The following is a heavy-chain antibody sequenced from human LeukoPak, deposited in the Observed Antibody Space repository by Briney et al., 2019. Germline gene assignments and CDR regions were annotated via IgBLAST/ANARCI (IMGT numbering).Heavy chain of an antibody. CDR1: GGSIIINNYY. CDR3: ATQTRGGLDWFDP. V-gene: IGHV4-39*01. CDR2: VYYSGST. J-gene: IGHJ5*02. D-gene: IGHD2-15*01. Sequence: SETLSLTCTVSGGSIIINNYYWAWIRQPPGKGLEWIVSVYYSGSTYYKPSLLSRVTISADTSRNQFSLKLRSVTAADTAVYYCATQTRGGLDWFDPWGQGTLVTVSS.